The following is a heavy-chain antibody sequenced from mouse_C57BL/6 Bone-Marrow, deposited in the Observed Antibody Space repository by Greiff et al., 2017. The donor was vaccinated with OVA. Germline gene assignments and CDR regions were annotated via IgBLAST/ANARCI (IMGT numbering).Heavy chain of an antibody. Sequence: EVMLVESEGGLVQPGSSMKLSCTASGFTFSDYYMAWVRQVPEKGLEWVANINYDGSSTYYLDSLKSRFIISRDNAKNILYLQMSSLKSEDTATYYCARGPGSSYWYFDVWGTGTTVTVSS. V-gene: IGHV5-16*01. J-gene: IGHJ1*03. CDR1: GFTFSDYY. D-gene: IGHD1-1*01. CDR3: ARGPGSSYWYFDV. CDR2: INYDGSST.